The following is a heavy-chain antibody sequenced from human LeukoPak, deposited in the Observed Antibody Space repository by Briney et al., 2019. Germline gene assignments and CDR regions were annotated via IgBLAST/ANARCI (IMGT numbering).Heavy chain of an antibody. Sequence: ASVKVSCKASGYTFTNYYMHWVRQAPGQGLEWMGIINPSGCITNNAQKFQGRVTMTRDMSTSTVYMELSSLRSEDTAGYYCARDNSVRDEAWWFNRWGQGTLVTVSS. D-gene: IGHD5-24*01. V-gene: IGHV1-46*01. J-gene: IGHJ5*02. CDR1: GYTFTNYY. CDR2: INPSGCIT. CDR3: ARDNSVRDEAWWFNR.